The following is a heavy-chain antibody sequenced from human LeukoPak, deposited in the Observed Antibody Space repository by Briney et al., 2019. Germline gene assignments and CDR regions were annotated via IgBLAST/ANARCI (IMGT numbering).Heavy chain of an antibody. J-gene: IGHJ6*03. CDR3: ARGRGAPNSYSYMDV. CDR2: ISSGDPYI. Sequence: GGSLRLSCEASVFMFSDYRMTWVRQAPGKGLEWVSSISSGDPYIYYADSVKGRFTISRDNAKDSLYLQMNSLRVEDTAVYYCARGRGAPNSYSYMDVWGTGTTVIFSS. V-gene: IGHV3-21*01. D-gene: IGHD2-15*01. CDR1: VFMFSDYR.